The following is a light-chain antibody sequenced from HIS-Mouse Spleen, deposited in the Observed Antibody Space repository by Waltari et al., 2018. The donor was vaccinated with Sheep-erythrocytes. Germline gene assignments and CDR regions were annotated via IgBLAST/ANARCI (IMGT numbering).Light chain of an antibody. CDR3: QQYYSTLT. Sequence: DIVMTQSPDSLAXXPXXXATINCXXXQSVLYSSNNKTYLAWYQQKPGQPPKLLIYWASTREXGVPXXFSGSGSGTXXXLTISSLQAEDVAVYYCQQYYSTLTFGGGTKVEIK. J-gene: IGKJ4*01. CDR2: WAS. CDR1: QSVLYSSNNKTY. V-gene: IGKV4-1*01.